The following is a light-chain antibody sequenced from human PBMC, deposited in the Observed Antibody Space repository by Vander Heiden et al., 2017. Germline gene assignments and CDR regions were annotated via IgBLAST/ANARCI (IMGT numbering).Light chain of an antibody. Sequence: SSWLTQDPAVSVALGQTVRITCQGDSLRSYHASWYHPKPAQARVLVIYANKSRPSGIPYRFSASSSANTASFTITGAQAADEADYYCNSRYSSGNHWVFGGGTKLTVL. J-gene: IGLJ3*02. CDR2: ANK. V-gene: IGLV3-19*01. CDR1: SLRSYH. CDR3: NSRYSSGNHWV.